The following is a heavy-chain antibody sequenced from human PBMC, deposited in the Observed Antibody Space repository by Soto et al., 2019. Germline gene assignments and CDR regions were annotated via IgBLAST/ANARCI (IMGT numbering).Heavy chain of an antibody. D-gene: IGHD3-10*01. CDR2: ISYSGNT. CDR1: GVSITNYY. CDR3: ARHYSYGLGSSQWKNCFDP. Sequence: QVQLRESGPGLVKPSETLSLTCTVSGVSITNYYWSWIRQPPGKGLEWIGLISYSGNTNWNSTLKSRVIISMDTSKNQFSLKLNSVTAADTAVYYCARHYSYGLGSSQWKNCFDPWGQGTLVTVSS. J-gene: IGHJ5*02. V-gene: IGHV4-59*08.